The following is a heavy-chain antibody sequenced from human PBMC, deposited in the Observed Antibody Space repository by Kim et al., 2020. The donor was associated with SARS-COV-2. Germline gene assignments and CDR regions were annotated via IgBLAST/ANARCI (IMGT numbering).Heavy chain of an antibody. D-gene: IGHD2-21*01. Sequence: SETLSLTCTVSGGSISSGDYYWSWIRQPPGKGLEWIGYIYYSGSTYYNPSLKSRVTISVDTSKNQFSLKLSSVTAADTAVYYCASDWAYCGGDCHTLGYWGQASLVTVSS. CDR3: ASDWAYCGGDCHTLGY. CDR1: GGSISSGDYY. J-gene: IGHJ4*02. CDR2: IYYSGST. V-gene: IGHV4-30-4*01.